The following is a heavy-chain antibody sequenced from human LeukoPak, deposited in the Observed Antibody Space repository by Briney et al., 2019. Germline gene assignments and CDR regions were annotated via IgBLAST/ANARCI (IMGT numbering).Heavy chain of an antibody. CDR2: IYSGGST. Sequence: GGSLRLSCAASGFTVSSNYMSWVRQAPGEGLEWGSVIYSGGSTYYADSVKGRFTISRDNSKNTLYLQMNSLRAEDTAVYYCARSIVVPAAILGNAFDIWGQGTMVTVSS. CDR1: GFTVSSNY. D-gene: IGHD2-2*02. J-gene: IGHJ3*02. CDR3: ARSIVVPAAILGNAFDI. V-gene: IGHV3-66*02.